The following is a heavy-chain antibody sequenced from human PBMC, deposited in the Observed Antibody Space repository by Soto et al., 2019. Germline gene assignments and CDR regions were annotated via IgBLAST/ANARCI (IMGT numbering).Heavy chain of an antibody. D-gene: IGHD1-1*01. CDR2: ISGSGVKT. J-gene: IGHJ4*02. Sequence: EVQVLESGGDLIQRGGSLRVSCASSGFTFSGYAMSWDRQSPGKGLEWVSSISGSGVKTYYADSVRGRFTISRDNCKNTLYLQMNSLRAEDTAVYFCVRDTTPNYINGGPIDHWGQGTLVTVSS. CDR3: VRDTTPNYINGGPIDH. V-gene: IGHV3-23*01. CDR1: GFTFSGYA.